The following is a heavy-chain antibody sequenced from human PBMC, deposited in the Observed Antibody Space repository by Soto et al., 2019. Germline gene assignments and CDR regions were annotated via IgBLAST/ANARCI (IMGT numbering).Heavy chain of an antibody. CDR3: ARRAMPARYFDY. CDR1: GSSISSYC. V-gene: IGHV4-59*08. D-gene: IGHD2-2*01. J-gene: IGHJ4*02. CDR2: IYYSGST. Sequence: SETLSLTCTVSGSSISSYCWSWIRQPPGKGLEWIGYIYYSGSTNYNPSLKSRVTISVDTSKNQFSLKLSSVTAADTAVYYCARRAMPARYFDYWGQGTLVTVSS.